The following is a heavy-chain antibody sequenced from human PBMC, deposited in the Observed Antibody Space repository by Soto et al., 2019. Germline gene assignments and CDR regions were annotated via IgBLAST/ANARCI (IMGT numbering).Heavy chain of an antibody. J-gene: IGHJ5*02. V-gene: IGHV3-21*01. D-gene: IGHD1-26*01. CDR1: GFTFSSYS. CDR2: ISSSSSYI. Sequence: GRLLLSCSASGFTFSSYSMNWVRQAAGKGLEWVSSISSSSSYIYYADSVKGRFTIARNNAKNSLYLQMNSLRAEDTAVYYCARGGPKGSSIGAFDPWGQGTLVTVYS. CDR3: ARGGPKGSSIGAFDP.